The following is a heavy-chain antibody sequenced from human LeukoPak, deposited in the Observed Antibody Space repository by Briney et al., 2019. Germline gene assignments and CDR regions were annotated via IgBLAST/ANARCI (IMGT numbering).Heavy chain of an antibody. CDR3: ARADCSSSTCYLRRSWFDP. D-gene: IGHD2-2*01. V-gene: IGHV3-21*01. Sequence: GGSLRLSWAASGFTLSNYDMNWVRQAPGKGLEWVSSISTSSRYIYYKDSVRGRFTIPRDDAKNSLYLEMNSLRAEDTAVYYCARADCSSSTCYLRRSWFDPWGQGTLVTVSS. J-gene: IGHJ5*02. CDR2: ISTSSRYI. CDR1: GFTLSNYD.